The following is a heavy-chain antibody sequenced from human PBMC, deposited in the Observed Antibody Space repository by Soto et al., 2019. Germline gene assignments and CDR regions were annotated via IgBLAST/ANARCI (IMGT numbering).Heavy chain of an antibody. V-gene: IGHV1-24*01. J-gene: IGHJ4*02. CDR3: ATDRKGIAARHGGGYFDY. D-gene: IGHD6-6*01. Sequence: ASVKVSCKVSGYTLTELSMHWVRQAPGKGLEWMGGFDPEDGETIYAQKFQGRVTMTEDTSTATAYMELSSLRSEDTAVYYCATDRKGIAARHGGGYFDYWGQGTLVTVSS. CDR2: FDPEDGET. CDR1: GYTLTELS.